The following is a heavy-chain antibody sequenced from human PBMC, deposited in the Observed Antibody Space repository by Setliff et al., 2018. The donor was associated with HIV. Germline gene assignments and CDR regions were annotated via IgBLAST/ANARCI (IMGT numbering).Heavy chain of an antibody. Sequence: PSETLSLTCTVSGGSISTNSYYWGWIRQSPGKGLEWIGNVHNSGDTNFNPSLKSRITISIDTSKNQFSLKMSSVTAADTAVYYCARDRYAGEIDYWGQGTLVTVSS. CDR2: VHNSGDT. D-gene: IGHD3-10*01. V-gene: IGHV4-39*07. J-gene: IGHJ4*02. CDR3: ARDRYAGEIDY. CDR1: GGSISTNSYY.